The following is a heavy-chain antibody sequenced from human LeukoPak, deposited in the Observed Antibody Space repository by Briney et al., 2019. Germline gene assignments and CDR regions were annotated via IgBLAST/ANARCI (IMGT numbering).Heavy chain of an antibody. Sequence: PGGSLRLSCTASGFTFGDYAMSWVRQAPGKGLEWVGFIRSKAYGGTTEYAASVKGRFTISRDDSKSIAYLQMNSLKTEDTAVYYCTTEDYYGSGSYTSWGQGTLVTVSS. J-gene: IGHJ4*02. CDR1: GFTFGDYA. V-gene: IGHV3-49*04. CDR2: IRSKAYGGTT. D-gene: IGHD3-10*01. CDR3: TTEDYYGSGSYTS.